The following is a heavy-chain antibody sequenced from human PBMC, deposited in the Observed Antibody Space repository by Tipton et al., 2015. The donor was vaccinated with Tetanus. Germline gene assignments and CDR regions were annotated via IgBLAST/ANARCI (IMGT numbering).Heavy chain of an antibody. Sequence: TLSLTCTVSGGSISSGGFFWNWLRQSPGKGLEWIGYVYYSGDTYYNPSFKSRVTISVDTSKNQFSLDLYSVTAADTAVYYCARDQGGGRVVRLNWFDPWGQGTLVTFSS. V-gene: IGHV4-31*03. CDR3: ARDQGGGRVVRLNWFDP. J-gene: IGHJ5*02. CDR1: GGSISSGGFF. D-gene: IGHD6-6*01. CDR2: VYYSGDT.